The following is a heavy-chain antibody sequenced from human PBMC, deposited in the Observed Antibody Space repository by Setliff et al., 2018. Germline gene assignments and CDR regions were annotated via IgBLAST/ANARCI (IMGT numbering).Heavy chain of an antibody. J-gene: IGHJ5*02. V-gene: IGHV4-39*01. CDR2: IINSGST. D-gene: IGHD3-9*01. CDR3: ARHPTGFPNWFDV. CDR1: GGSFTGTTYY. Sequence: SETLSLTCTVSGGSFTGTTYYWGWIRQSPGKGLEWIGTIINSGSTYYNPSLKSRVTMSVDTSKSQLSLKLSSVTAADTAVYYCARHPTGFPNWFDVWGQGTLVTVS.